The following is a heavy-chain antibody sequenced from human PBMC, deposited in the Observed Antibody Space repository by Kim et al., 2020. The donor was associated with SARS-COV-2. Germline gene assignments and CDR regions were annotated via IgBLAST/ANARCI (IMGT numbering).Heavy chain of an antibody. CDR2: ISSSSSYT. Sequence: GGSLRLSCAASGFTFSDYYMSWIRQAPGKGLERVSYISSSSSYTNYADSVKGRFTISRDNAKNSLYLQMNSLRAEDTAVYYCARDRPDIVVVVAAKEAYCYGMDVWGQGTTVTVSS. J-gene: IGHJ6*02. V-gene: IGHV3-11*06. CDR3: ARDRPDIVVVVAAKEAYCYGMDV. CDR1: GFTFSDYY. D-gene: IGHD2-15*01.